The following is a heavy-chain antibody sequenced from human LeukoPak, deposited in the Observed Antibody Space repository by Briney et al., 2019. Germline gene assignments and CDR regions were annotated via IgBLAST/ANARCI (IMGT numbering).Heavy chain of an antibody. CDR1: GFTFSSYS. J-gene: IGHJ4*02. CDR3: ARDVVEQWLVKYYFDY. V-gene: IGHV3-48*01. D-gene: IGHD6-19*01. CDR2: ISSSSSTI. Sequence: TGGSLRLSCAASGFTFSSYSMNWVRQAPGKGLEWVSYISSSSSTIYYADSVKGRFTISRDNAKNSLYLQMNSLRAEDTAVYYCARDVVEQWLVKYYFDYWGQGTLVTVSS.